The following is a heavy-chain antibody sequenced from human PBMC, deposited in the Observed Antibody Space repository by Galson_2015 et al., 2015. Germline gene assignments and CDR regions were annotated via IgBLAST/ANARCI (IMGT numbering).Heavy chain of an antibody. V-gene: IGHV3-23*01. Sequence: SLRLSCAASGFTFNSYGMNWVRQAPGKGLEWVSGISGSGGGTYYADSVKGRFTISRDNSKNTPYLQMNSLRAEDTAVYYCAKSVLGCSSGSCYYFDYWGQGTLVTVSS. CDR3: AKSVLGCSSGSCYYFDY. J-gene: IGHJ4*02. D-gene: IGHD2-15*01. CDR1: GFTFNSYG. CDR2: ISGSGGGT.